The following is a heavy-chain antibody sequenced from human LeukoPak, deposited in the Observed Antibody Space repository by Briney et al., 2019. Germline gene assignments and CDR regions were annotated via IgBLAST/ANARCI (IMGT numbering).Heavy chain of an antibody. CDR3: ARKGMGSYYYDSSGYYLDGAFDI. Sequence: ASVKVSCKASGYTFTSYAMHWVRQAPGQRLEWMAWINAGNGNTKYSQKFQGRVTITRDTSASTAYMELSSLRSEDTAVYYCARKGMGSYYYDSSGYYLDGAFDIWGQGTMVTVSS. D-gene: IGHD3-22*01. V-gene: IGHV1-3*01. CDR1: GYTFTSYA. CDR2: INAGNGNT. J-gene: IGHJ3*02.